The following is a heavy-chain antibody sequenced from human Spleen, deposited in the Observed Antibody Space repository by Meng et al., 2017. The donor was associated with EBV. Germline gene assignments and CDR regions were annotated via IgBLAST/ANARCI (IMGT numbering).Heavy chain of an antibody. CDR2: ITPIFRAT. J-gene: IGHJ4*02. Sequence: QVQLVQSGAEVKKPXSSVKVSCKASGGTFSTFTIAWVRQAPGQGLQWMGGITPIFRATKYAQNFEGRVTITADESTRTAFMELSSLTSEDTAVYYCARVETMIVMPDGGPGTLVTVSS. CDR1: GGTFSTFT. D-gene: IGHD3-22*01. V-gene: IGHV1-69*01. CDR3: ARVETMIVMPD.